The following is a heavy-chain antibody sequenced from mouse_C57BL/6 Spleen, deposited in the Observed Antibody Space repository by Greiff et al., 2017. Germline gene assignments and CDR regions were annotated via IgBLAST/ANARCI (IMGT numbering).Heavy chain of an antibody. V-gene: IGHV2-9-1*01. J-gene: IGHJ4*01. CDR3: ARDYGSRGDYYYAMDY. D-gene: IGHD1-1*01. CDR1: GFSLTSYA. CDR2: IWTGGGT. Sequence: VQLQQSGPGLVAPSQSLSITCTVSGFSLTSYAISWVRQPPGKGLEWLGVIWTGGGTNYNSALKSRLSISKDNSKSQVFLKMNSLQTDDTARYYCARDYGSRGDYYYAMDYWGQGTSVTVSS.